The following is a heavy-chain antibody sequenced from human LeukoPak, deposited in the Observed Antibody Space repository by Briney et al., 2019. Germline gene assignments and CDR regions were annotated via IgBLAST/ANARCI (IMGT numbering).Heavy chain of an antibody. D-gene: IGHD5-18*01. CDR3: ARDRRGYSYGYPLAYFDY. Sequence: VGSLRLSCAPPGYTFSTYSMNWVRQAPGKGLEWVSSISSRSSYKYYADTVKGRFTISRDNAKNSLYLQMNSLRAEDTAVYYCARDRRGYSYGYPLAYFDYWGQGTLVTVSS. V-gene: IGHV3-21*04. CDR1: GYTFSTYS. J-gene: IGHJ4*02. CDR2: ISSRSSYK.